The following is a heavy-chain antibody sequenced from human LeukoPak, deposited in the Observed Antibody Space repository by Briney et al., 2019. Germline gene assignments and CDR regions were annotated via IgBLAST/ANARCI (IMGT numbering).Heavy chain of an antibody. CDR1: GFTVSSNY. D-gene: IGHD3-9*01. Sequence: GGSLRLSCAASGFTVSSNYMSWVRQAPGKGLKWVSVIYSGGSTYYADSVKGRFTISRDNSKNTLYLQMNSLRAEDTAVYYCAGQLRYFDWLPYFDYWGQGTLVTVSS. J-gene: IGHJ4*02. V-gene: IGHV3-66*04. CDR3: AGQLRYFDWLPYFDY. CDR2: IYSGGST.